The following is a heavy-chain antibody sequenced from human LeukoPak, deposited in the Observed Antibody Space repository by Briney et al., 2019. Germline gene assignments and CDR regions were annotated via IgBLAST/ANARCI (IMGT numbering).Heavy chain of an antibody. Sequence: PGGSLRLSCAASGFTFSSYWMSRVRQAPGKGLEWVANIKQDGSEKYYVDSVKGRFTISRDNAKNSLYLQMNSLRAEDTAVYYCARVEQLVRYYYYYYYMDVWGKGTTVTVSS. D-gene: IGHD6-13*01. J-gene: IGHJ6*03. CDR2: IKQDGSEK. CDR1: GFTFSSYW. CDR3: ARVEQLVRYYYYYYYMDV. V-gene: IGHV3-7*01.